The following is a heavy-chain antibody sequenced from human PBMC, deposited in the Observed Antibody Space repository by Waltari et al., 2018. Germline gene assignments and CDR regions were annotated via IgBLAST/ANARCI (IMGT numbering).Heavy chain of an antibody. CDR3: AKDWRWEQLVYGFNI. J-gene: IGHJ3*02. CDR1: GFSFSNYG. Sequence: QEQVVESGGGVVQPGGSLRLSCAASGFSFSNYGMHWVRQAPGKGREGGATKSYDGAKKYHADYVKGRFTISRDNSKNTLYLQMNSLRAEETAVYYCAKDWRWEQLVYGFNIWGQGTMVTVSS. CDR2: KSYDGAKK. V-gene: IGHV3-30*18. D-gene: IGHD3-3*01.